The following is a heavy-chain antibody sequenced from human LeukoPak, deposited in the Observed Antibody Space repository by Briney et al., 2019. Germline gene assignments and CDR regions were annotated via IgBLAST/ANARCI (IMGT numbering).Heavy chain of an antibody. J-gene: IGHJ4*02. Sequence: AASGYTFTDYWLHWVRQAPGKGLEWVSVIYSGGSTYYADSVKGRFTISRDNSKNTLYLQMNSLRAEDTAVYYCARGGPAAGRFDYWGQGTLVTVSS. CDR2: IYSGGST. CDR3: ARGGPAAGRFDY. V-gene: IGHV3-66*01. CDR1: GYTFTDYW. D-gene: IGHD6-13*01.